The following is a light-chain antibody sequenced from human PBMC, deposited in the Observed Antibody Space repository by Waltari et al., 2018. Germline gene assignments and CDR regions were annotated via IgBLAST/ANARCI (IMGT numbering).Light chain of an antibody. CDR3: AAWDDRMNGHWV. CDR2: RND. V-gene: IGLV1-44*01. J-gene: IGLJ3*02. Sequence: QSVLTQPPSASETPGQRVTISCSGSSSNIGDNVVNWYQQLPGKAPKLLIYRNDHRPSGVPDLFSASKSGTSASLAISGLQSEDEADYYCAAWDDRMNGHWVFGGGTKVTVL. CDR1: SSNIGDNV.